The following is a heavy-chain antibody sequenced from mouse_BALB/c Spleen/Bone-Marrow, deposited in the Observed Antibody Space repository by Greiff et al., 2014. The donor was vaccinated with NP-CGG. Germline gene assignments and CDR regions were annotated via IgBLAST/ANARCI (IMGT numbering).Heavy chain of an antibody. CDR2: SRNKTHDYIT. V-gene: IGHV7-1*02. D-gene: IGHD2-10*01. CDR3: ARGTYFPPFAY. J-gene: IGHJ3*01. Sequence: DVMLVESGGGLVQPGSSLRLSCATSGFTFSDFYMEWVRQPPGKRLEWIAASRNKTHDYITEYSASVKGRFIVSRDTFQSILYLQRNPVRAENTAFYCVARGTYFPPFAYGGQETLATVSA. CDR1: GFTFSDFY.